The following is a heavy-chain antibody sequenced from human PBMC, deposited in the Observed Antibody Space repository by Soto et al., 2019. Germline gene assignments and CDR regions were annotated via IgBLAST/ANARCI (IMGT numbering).Heavy chain of an antibody. V-gene: IGHV3-64D*06. CDR1: GFTFSSYA. CDR3: VNGAFYDSEVRTFDI. CDR2: ISSNGGNT. J-gene: IGHJ3*02. D-gene: IGHD3-22*01. Sequence: GGSLRLSCSASGFTFSSYAMHWARQAPGKGLEYVSGISSNGGNTYYADSVKGRLTISRDNSKNTLYLQMSSLKAEDTALYYCVNGAFYDSEVRTFDIWGQGTMVTVSS.